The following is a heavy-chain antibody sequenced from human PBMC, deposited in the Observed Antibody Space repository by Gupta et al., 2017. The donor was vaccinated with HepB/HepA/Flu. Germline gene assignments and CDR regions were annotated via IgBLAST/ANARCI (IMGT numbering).Heavy chain of an antibody. D-gene: IGHD3-22*01. CDR3: AKKISSGSSDFNWFDP. J-gene: IGHJ5*02. CDR1: Y. V-gene: IGHV4-34*01. CDR2: INQSGAT. Sequence: YWSWLRQVPGKGPEWIGEINQSGATNYNPSLKSRVTITIDTSKTQFSLKLSCVTAADTAVYYCAKKISSGSSDFNWFDPWGQGTLVTVSS.